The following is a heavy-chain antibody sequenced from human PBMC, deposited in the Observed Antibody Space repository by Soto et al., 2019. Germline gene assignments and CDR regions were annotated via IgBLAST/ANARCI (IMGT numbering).Heavy chain of an antibody. CDR2: ISYDGSNK. J-gene: IGHJ4*02. V-gene: IGHV3-30*18. CDR3: AKDHGGNFIDY. D-gene: IGHD2-21*02. CDR1: GFTSSSYG. Sequence: GGSLRLSCAASGFTSSSYGMHWVRQAPGKGLEWVAVISYDGSNKYYADSVKGRFTISRDNSKNTLYLQMNSLRAEDTAVYYCAKDHGGNFIDYWGQGTLVTVSS.